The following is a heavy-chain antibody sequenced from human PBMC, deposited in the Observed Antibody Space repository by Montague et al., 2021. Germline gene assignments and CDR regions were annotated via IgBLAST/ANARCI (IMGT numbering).Heavy chain of an antibody. CDR1: GGSISSSSYY. CDR2: IYYSGST. Sequence: SQTLSLTCTVSGGSISSSSYYWGWIRQPPGKGLEWIGSIYYSGSTYYNPSLKSRVTISVDTSKNQFSLKLSSVTAADTAVYYCASSPRGRWLPSSFDYWGQGTLVTVSS. CDR3: ASSPRGRWLPSSFDY. V-gene: IGHV4-39*01. D-gene: IGHD5-24*01. J-gene: IGHJ4*02.